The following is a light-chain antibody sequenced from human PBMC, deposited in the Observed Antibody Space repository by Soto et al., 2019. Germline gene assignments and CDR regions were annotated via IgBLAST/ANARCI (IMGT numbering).Light chain of an antibody. J-gene: IGKJ1*01. CDR2: SAS. Sequence: EIVMTQSPATLSVSPGERATLSCRASQSVSSNLAWYQQKPGQAPRLLIYSASTRATGIPARFSGSGSGTEFTLTISSLQSEDFAVYYCQHYDGWPPWTFGQGTKVDIK. CDR3: QHYDGWPPWT. CDR1: QSVSSN. V-gene: IGKV3-15*01.